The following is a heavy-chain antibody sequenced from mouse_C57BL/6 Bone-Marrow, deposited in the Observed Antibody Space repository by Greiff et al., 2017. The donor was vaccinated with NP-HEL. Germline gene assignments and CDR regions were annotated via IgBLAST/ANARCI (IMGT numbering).Heavy chain of an antibody. V-gene: IGHV1-61*01. CDR3: ARGLGPAWFAY. D-gene: IGHD4-1*01. J-gene: IGHJ3*01. CDR2: IYPSDSET. Sequence: QVQLQQPGAELVRPGSSVKLSCKASGYTFTSYWMDWVKQRPGQGLEWIGNIYPSDSETHYNQKFKDKATLTVDKSSSTAYMQLSSLTSEDSAVYDCARGLGPAWFAYWGQGTLVTVSA. CDR1: GYTFTSYW.